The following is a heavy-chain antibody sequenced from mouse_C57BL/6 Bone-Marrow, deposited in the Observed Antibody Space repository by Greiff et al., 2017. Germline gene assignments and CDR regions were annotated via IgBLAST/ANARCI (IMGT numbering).Heavy chain of an antibody. CDR3: ARGGWYYYFDY. CDR1: GFTFSSYA. Sequence: EVQLVESGGGLVKPGGSLKLSCAASGFTFSSYAMSWVRQTPEKRLEWVATISDGGSYTYYPDNVKGRFTISRDNAKNNLYLQMSHLKSEDTAMDYYARGGWYYYFDYWGQGTTLTVSS. J-gene: IGHJ2*01. CDR2: ISDGGSYT. D-gene: IGHD2-1*01. V-gene: IGHV5-4*01.